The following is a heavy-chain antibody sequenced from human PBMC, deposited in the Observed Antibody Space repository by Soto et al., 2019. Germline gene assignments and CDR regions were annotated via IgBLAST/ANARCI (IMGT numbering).Heavy chain of an antibody. CDR2: INHSGST. Sequence: SQTLSLTCAVYGGSFSGYYWSWIRQPPGKGLEWIGEINHSGSTNYNPSLKSRVTISVDTSKNQFSLKLSSVTAADTAVYYCARGVTRDSSSSKYYYYMDVWGKGTTVTVSS. CDR1: GGSFSGYY. CDR3: ARGVTRDSSSSKYYYYMDV. J-gene: IGHJ6*03. D-gene: IGHD6-6*01. V-gene: IGHV4-34*01.